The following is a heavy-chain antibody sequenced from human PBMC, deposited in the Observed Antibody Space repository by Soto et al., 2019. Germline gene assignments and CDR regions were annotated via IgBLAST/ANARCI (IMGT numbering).Heavy chain of an antibody. CDR2: IRSKANSYAT. Sequence: EVQLVESGGGLVQPGGSLKLSCAASGFTFSGSAMHWVRQASGKGLEWVGRIRSKANSYATAYAASVKGRFTISRDDSKNTAYLQMNSLKTEDTAVYYCGSDTGIAYYGVDVWGQGTTVTVSS. J-gene: IGHJ6*02. CDR1: GFTFSGSA. D-gene: IGHD6-13*01. CDR3: GSDTGIAYYGVDV. V-gene: IGHV3-73*01.